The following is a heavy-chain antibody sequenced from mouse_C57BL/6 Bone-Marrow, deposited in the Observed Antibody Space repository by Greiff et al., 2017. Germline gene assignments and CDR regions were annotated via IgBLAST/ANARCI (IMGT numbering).Heavy chain of an antibody. J-gene: IGHJ2*01. CDR2: IDPSDSYT. D-gene: IGHD2-2*01. CDR1: GYTFTSYW. Sequence: QVQLQQPGAELVKPGASVKLSCKASGYTFTSYWMQWVKQRPGQGLEWIGEIDPSDSYTNYNQKFKGKATLTVDTSSSTAYMQLSSLTSEDSAVYYCALWLRHDYWGQGTTLTVSS. CDR3: ALWLRHDY. V-gene: IGHV1-50*01.